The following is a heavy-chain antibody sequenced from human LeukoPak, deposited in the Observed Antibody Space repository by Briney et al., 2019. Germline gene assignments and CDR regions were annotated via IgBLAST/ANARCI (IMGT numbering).Heavy chain of an antibody. CDR3: ARASGPFDL. Sequence: GGSLRLSCAASGFIFSTYGMHCVRQAPGKGPEWVAVIWYDGSNKYYADSVKGRFTISRDNSKNTLYLQMNSLRAEDTAVYYCARASGPFDLWGQGTMVTVSS. D-gene: IGHD3-10*01. CDR1: GFIFSTYG. V-gene: IGHV3-33*01. J-gene: IGHJ3*01. CDR2: IWYDGSNK.